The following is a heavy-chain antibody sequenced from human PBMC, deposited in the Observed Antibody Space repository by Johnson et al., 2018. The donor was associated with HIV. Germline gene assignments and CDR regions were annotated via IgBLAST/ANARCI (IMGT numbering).Heavy chain of an antibody. D-gene: IGHD1-26*01. CDR1: GFTFTIYA. V-gene: IGHV3-30-3*01. CDR3: ARLGPHDAFDI. Sequence: VQLVESGGGVVQPGGSLRLSCAASGFTFTIYALYWVRQAPGKGLEWVAVISYDGSNKYYADSVKRRFTISRDNSKNTLYLQMNSLRAEDTAVYYCARLGPHDAFDIWGQGTMVTVSS. CDR2: ISYDGSNK. J-gene: IGHJ3*02.